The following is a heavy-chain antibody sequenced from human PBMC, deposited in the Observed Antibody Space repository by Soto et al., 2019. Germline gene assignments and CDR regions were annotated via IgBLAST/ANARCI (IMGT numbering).Heavy chain of an antibody. CDR2: ISGDGNDK. Sequence: PGGSLRLSFAACGFIFRNFGMHWVRRAPGKGLEWVAVISGDGNDKYYPDSMKGRFTISRDNFNNTLYLQLNSLRPEDTAVYHCVQGASTAHQPLDSWGQGVLVTVSS. CDR1: GFIFRNFG. V-gene: IGHV3-30*03. CDR3: VQGASTAHQPLDS. J-gene: IGHJ4*02. D-gene: IGHD1-26*01.